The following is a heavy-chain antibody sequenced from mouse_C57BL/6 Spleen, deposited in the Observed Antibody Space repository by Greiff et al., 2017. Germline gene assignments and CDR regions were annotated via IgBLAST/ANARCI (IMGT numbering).Heavy chain of an antibody. CDR2: IDPENGDT. V-gene: IGHV14-4*01. J-gene: IGHJ3*01. D-gene: IGHD3-3*01. Sequence: VQLQQSGAELVRPGASVKLSCTASGFTIKDDYMHWVKQRPEQGLEWIGWIDPENGDTEYASKFQGKATITADTSSNTAYLQLSSLTSEDTAVYYCTKGGPFAYWGQGTLVTVSA. CDR1: GFTIKDDY. CDR3: TKGGPFAY.